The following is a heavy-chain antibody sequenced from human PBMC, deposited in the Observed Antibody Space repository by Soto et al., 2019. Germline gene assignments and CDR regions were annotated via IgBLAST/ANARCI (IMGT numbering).Heavy chain of an antibody. V-gene: IGHV4-4*02. CDR3: ARVVLTITRGAFDA. CDR1: GGSISSSHW. J-gene: IGHJ3*01. CDR2: ISHSGTS. Sequence: QVQLQESGPGLVKPSGTLSLTCAVSGGSISSSHWWTWVRQSPGKGLDYIGEISHSGTSNSNPSLKSRVPLSVDKAKIHFSLTLTSVTAADTAVYYCARVVLTITRGAFDAWGQGTLVIVSS. D-gene: IGHD3-9*01.